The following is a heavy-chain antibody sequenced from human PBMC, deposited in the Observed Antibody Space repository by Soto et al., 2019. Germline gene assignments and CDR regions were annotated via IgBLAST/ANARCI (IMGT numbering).Heavy chain of an antibody. Sequence: QAQLVQSGAAVKKPGASVNVSCKASGYKFSTYGITWVRQAPGQGLEWMGWISATNGNTNYAPNLQGRVTMTVEPSTSTAYLGLSSLTSDDTATYFCARVGKWCNGGSCYSSHYYGMDIWGQGTPVAVSS. CDR2: ISATNGNT. D-gene: IGHD2-15*01. J-gene: IGHJ6*02. CDR1: GYKFSTYG. CDR3: ARVGKWCNGGSCYSSHYYGMDI. V-gene: IGHV1-18*01.